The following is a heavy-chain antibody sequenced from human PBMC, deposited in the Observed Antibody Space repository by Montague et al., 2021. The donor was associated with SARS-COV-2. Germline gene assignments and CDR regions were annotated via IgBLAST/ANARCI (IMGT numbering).Heavy chain of an antibody. CDR1: GGSFSGYY. D-gene: IGHD3-3*01. J-gene: IGHJ4*01. V-gene: IGHV4-34*01. CDR3: ARGSSFVTIFGVVITVPLFDY. Sequence: SETLSLTCAVYGGSFSGYYWSWIRQPPGKGLEWIGEMNHSGSTNYNPYPKSRVTISVYTAKNEFSLKLSSVTAADTAVYYCARGSSFVTIFGVVITVPLFDYWGQGTLVTVSS. CDR2: MNHSGST.